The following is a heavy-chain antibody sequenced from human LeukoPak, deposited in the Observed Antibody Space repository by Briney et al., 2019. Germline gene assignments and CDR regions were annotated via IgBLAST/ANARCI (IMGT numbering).Heavy chain of an antibody. J-gene: IGHJ6*02. CDR3: AREVSNPLLGANYGMDV. CDR1: GFSVSNNY. V-gene: IGHV3-66*01. Sequence: AGGSLRLSCAVSGFSVSNNYMSWVRQAPGKGLEWVSVIYSGGSTYYADSVKGRFTISRDNSKNTLYLQMNSLRAEDTAVYYCAREVSNPLLGANYGMDVWGQGTTVTVSS. CDR2: IYSGGST. D-gene: IGHD4-11*01.